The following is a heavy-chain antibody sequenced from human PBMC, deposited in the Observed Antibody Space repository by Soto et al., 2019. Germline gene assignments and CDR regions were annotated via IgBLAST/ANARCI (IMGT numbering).Heavy chain of an antibody. Sequence: QVQLVQSGAEVKKPGASVKVSCKASGYTFTSYAMHWVRQAPGQRLEWMGWINAGNGNTKYSQKFQGRVTITRDTSGSTAYMGLSSLRSEDTAVYYCARTYSSRWNDAFDIWGQGTMVTVSS. CDR2: INAGNGNT. J-gene: IGHJ3*02. V-gene: IGHV1-3*01. CDR1: GYTFTSYA. D-gene: IGHD6-13*01. CDR3: ARTYSSRWNDAFDI.